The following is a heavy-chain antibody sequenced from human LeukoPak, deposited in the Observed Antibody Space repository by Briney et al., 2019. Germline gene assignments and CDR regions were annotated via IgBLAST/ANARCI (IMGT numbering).Heavy chain of an antibody. CDR3: ARDGSGSPPDC. CDR1: GGSISSGGYY. Sequence: SETLSLTCTVSGGSISSGGYYWSWIRQPPGKGLEWIGYTSHSGSTYYNPSLKSRVTMSVDRSKSQFALKLSSVTAADTAVYFCARDGSGSPPDCWGQGTLVTVSS. D-gene: IGHD1-26*01. J-gene: IGHJ4*02. CDR2: TSHSGST. V-gene: IGHV4-30-2*01.